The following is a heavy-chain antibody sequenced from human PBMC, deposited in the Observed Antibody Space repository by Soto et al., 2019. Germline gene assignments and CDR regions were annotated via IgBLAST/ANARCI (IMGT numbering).Heavy chain of an antibody. V-gene: IGHV3-23*01. J-gene: IGHJ6*01. CDR1: GFTFNNYA. CDR3: VKDWTGDTCPCMDV. D-gene: IGHD2-8*02. CDR2: ISGSDDST. Sequence: EVQLLESGGGLVQPGGSLRLSCAASGFTFNNYAMTWVRQAPGKGLEWVSTISGSDDSTYYADSVKGRLTISRDNSKNALYLQMSSLRAEDTALYYCVKDWTGDTCPCMDVWGQRTTVTVSS.